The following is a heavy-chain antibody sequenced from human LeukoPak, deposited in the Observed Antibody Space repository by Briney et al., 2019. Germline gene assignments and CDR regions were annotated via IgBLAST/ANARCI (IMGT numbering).Heavy chain of an antibody. D-gene: IGHD3-22*01. CDR1: GFTVSSNY. J-gene: IGHJ1*01. CDR2: IYSGGST. CDR3: ARGPYYDSSGYYFPKYFQH. V-gene: IGHV3-53*01. Sequence: GGSLRLSCAASGFTVSSNYMSWVRQAPGKGLEWVSVIYSGGSTYYADSVKGRFTISRGNSKNTLYLQMNSLRAEDTAVYYCARGPYYDSSGYYFPKYFQHWGQGTLVTVSS.